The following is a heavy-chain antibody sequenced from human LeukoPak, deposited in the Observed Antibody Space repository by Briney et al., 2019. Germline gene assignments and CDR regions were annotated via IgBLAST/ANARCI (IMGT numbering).Heavy chain of an antibody. Sequence: SETLSLTCAVYGGSFSGYYWSWIRQPPGKGLEWIGEINQSGSTNYNPSLKSRVTMSVDTSKNQFSLKLSSVTAADTAVYYCARGPTTVTTEYFDYWGQGTLVTVSS. V-gene: IGHV4-34*01. CDR2: INQSGST. CDR1: GGSFSGYY. J-gene: IGHJ4*02. D-gene: IGHD4-17*01. CDR3: ARGPTTVTTEYFDY.